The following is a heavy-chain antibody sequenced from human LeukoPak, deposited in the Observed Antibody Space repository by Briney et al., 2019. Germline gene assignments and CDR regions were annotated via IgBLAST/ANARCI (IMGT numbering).Heavy chain of an antibody. CDR2: IYISAIT. V-gene: IGHV3-66*01. Sequence: GSLRLSCTASGFSISSNDMNWVRQSPGKGLEWVSLIYISAITKYADSVQGRFTVSRDNSKNTLYLQMNSLRAEDTAVYYCARDELVPADQPTDYYYYYMDVWGKGTTVTVSS. CDR1: GFSISSND. D-gene: IGHD2-2*01. J-gene: IGHJ6*03. CDR3: ARDELVPADQPTDYYYYYMDV.